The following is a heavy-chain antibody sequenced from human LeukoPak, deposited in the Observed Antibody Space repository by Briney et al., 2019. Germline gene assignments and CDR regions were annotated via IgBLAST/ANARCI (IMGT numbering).Heavy chain of an antibody. D-gene: IGHD5-12*01. CDR1: GGSFSGYY. CDR3: ARGAWTPSGYGSRTAGRANWFDP. Sequence: PSETLSLTCAVYGGSFSGYYWSWIRQPPGKGLEWIGEINHSGSTNYNPSLKSRVTISVDTSKHQFSLKLSSVTAADTAVYYCARGAWTPSGYGSRTAGRANWFDPWGQGTLVTVSS. CDR2: INHSGST. V-gene: IGHV4-34*01. J-gene: IGHJ5*02.